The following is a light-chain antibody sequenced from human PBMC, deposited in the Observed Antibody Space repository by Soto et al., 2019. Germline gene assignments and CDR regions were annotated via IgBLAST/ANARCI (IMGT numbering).Light chain of an antibody. Sequence: EIVMTQSPATLSVSPGERATLSCRASQSVSSNLAWYQQRPGQAPRLLIYGASTRATGTPVRFSGSGSGTEFTLTISSLQSEDFAVYYCLQYIDWPHTFGQGTKVDIK. CDR2: GAS. V-gene: IGKV3D-15*01. CDR1: QSVSSN. CDR3: LQYIDWPHT. J-gene: IGKJ2*01.